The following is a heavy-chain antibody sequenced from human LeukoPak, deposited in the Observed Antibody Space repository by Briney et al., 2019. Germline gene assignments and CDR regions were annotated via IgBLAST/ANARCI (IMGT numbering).Heavy chain of an antibody. CDR2: ISYDGTNK. CDR1: GFTFRSYN. J-gene: IGHJ4*02. Sequence: GGSLRLSCAASGFTFRSYNVHWVRQAPGKGLEWLAVISYDGTNKHYADSVKGRFTVSRDISKNMLYLQMNSLRVEDTAVYYCARDPQSGGYFDFWGQGTLVTVSS. D-gene: IGHD2-15*01. V-gene: IGHV3-30-3*01. CDR3: ARDPQSGGYFDF.